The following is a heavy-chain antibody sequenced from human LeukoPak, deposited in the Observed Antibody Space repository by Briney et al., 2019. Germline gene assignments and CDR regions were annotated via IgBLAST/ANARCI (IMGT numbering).Heavy chain of an antibody. CDR1: GLTFSSYA. J-gene: IGHJ4*02. V-gene: IGHV3-23*01. CDR3: AKVGSSGYYKEYYFDY. CDR2: ISGSGGST. Sequence: GGSLRLSCAASGLTFSSYAMSWVRQAPGKGLEWVSAISGSGGSTYYADSVKGRFTISRDNSKNTLYLQMNSLRAEDTAVYYCAKVGSSGYYKEYYFDYWGQGTLVTVSS. D-gene: IGHD3-22*01.